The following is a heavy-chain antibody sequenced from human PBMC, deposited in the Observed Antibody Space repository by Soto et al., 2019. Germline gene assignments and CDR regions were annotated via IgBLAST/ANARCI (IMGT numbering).Heavy chain of an antibody. CDR3: ARALPVAKGGFDP. V-gene: IGHV3-53*01. Sequence: VGSLRLSCAASGFTVSNTYMTWVRQPPGKGLECVSVIYTAGGTNYADSVKGRFIISRDNSKNTLYLQMNSLRAEDTAVYYCARALPVAKGGFDPWGQGTLVTVSS. CDR1: GFTVSNTY. J-gene: IGHJ5*02. D-gene: IGHD2-2*01. CDR2: IYTAGGT.